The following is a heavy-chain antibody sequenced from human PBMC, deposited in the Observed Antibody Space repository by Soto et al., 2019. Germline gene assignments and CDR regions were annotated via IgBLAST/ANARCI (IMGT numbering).Heavy chain of an antibody. CDR1: GGSFSGYY. V-gene: IGHV4-34*01. D-gene: IGHD6-13*01. J-gene: IGHJ4*02. Sequence: SETLSLTCAVYGGSFSGYYWSWIRQPPGKGLEWIGEINHSGSTNYNPSLKSRVTISVDTSKNQFSLKLSSVTAADTAVYYCASMRVYSSSWYGGADYWGQGTLVTVSS. CDR2: INHSGST. CDR3: ASMRVYSSSWYGGADY.